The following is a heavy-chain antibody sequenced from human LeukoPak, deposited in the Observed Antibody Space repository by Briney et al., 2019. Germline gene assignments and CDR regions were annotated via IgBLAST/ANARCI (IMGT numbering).Heavy chain of an antibody. CDR2: INPNSGGT. J-gene: IGHJ4*02. Sequence: GASVKVSCKASGYTFTGYYMHWVRQAPGQGLEWMGWINPNSGGTNYAQKFQGRVTMTRDTSISTAYMELSRLRSDDTAVYYCARGASGSYSGEFDYWGQGILVTVSS. V-gene: IGHV1-2*02. D-gene: IGHD1-26*01. CDR3: ARGASGSYSGEFDY. CDR1: GYTFTGYY.